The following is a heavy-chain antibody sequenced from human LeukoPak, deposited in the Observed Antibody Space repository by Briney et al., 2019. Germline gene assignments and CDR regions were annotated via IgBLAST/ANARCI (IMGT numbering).Heavy chain of an antibody. J-gene: IGHJ6*03. D-gene: IGHD2-15*01. Sequence: ASVKVSCKASGYTFTSYAMNWVRQAPGQGLEWMGWINTNTGNPTYAQGFTGRFVFSLDTSVSTAYLQISSLKAEDTAVYYCAREGCSGGSCYSYYYYYMDVWGKGTTVTVSS. CDR1: GYTFTSYA. CDR3: AREGCSGGSCYSYYYYYMDV. V-gene: IGHV7-4-1*02. CDR2: INTNTGNP.